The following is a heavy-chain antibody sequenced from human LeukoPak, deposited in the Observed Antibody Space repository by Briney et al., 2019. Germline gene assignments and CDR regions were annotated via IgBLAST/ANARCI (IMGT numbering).Heavy chain of an antibody. CDR3: TTVGSSRRVPTLAYAFDI. CDR1: GITFSNAW. CDR2: IKSKTDGGTT. V-gene: IGHV3-15*01. J-gene: IGHJ3*02. Sequence: GGSLRLSCVASGITFSNAWMSWVRQAPGKGLEWVGRIKSKTDGGTTDYAAPVKGRFTISRDDSKNTLYLQMNSLKTEDTAVYYCTTVGSSRRVPTLAYAFDIWGQGTMVTVSS. D-gene: IGHD6-13*01.